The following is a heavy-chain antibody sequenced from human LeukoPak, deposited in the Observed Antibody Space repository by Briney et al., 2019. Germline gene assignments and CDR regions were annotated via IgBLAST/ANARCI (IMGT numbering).Heavy chain of an antibody. V-gene: IGHV3-30-3*01. CDR3: AKDLKLEPKRYMDV. CDR1: GFTFSSYA. D-gene: IGHD1-1*01. CDR2: ISYDGSNK. Sequence: PGGSLRLSCAASGFTFSSYAMHWVRQAPGKGLEWVAVISYDGSNKYYADSVKGRFTISRDNSKSTLYLQMNSLRAEDTAVYYCAKDLKLEPKRYMDVWGKGTTVTVSS. J-gene: IGHJ6*03.